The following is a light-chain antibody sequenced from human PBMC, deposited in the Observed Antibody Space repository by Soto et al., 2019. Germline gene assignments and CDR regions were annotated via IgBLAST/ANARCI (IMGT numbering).Light chain of an antibody. V-gene: IGKV1-39*01. J-gene: IGKJ2*01. Sequence: DIQMTQSPSSLSASVGDRVTITCRASQSISSYLNWYQQKPGKAPKLLIYAASSLQSGVPSRFSGSGSGTDFTIIISRLQPEDFTTYDCQQSYSTLYTFGQGTKLEIK. CDR1: QSISSY. CDR3: QQSYSTLYT. CDR2: AAS.